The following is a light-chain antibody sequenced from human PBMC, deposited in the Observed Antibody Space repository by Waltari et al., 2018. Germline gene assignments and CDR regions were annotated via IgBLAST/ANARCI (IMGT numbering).Light chain of an antibody. J-gene: IGKJ4*01. CDR2: GVS. CDR1: QRVRSH. V-gene: IGKV3-15*01. Sequence: EIMLTQSPVTLSLSQGERATLSCRASQRVRSHFLACYQQKPGQAPRLLIYGVSTRATGVPARFSGSGSGTEFTLIISSLQSEDFAVYFCQQYSNWPLTFGGGTKVQIK. CDR3: QQYSNWPLT.